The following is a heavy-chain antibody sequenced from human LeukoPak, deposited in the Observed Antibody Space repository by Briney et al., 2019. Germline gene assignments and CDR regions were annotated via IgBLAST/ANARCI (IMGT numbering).Heavy chain of an antibody. Sequence: ASVKVSCKASGYTFTSFAINWLRQTPGQGPEWVGWINTHTGNPSYAQGFTGRFVFSLDTSVSTAYLQINSLKAEDTAVYYCVRDGYNSLSSDFDYWGQGTLVTVSS. D-gene: IGHD3-22*01. CDR1: GYTFTSFA. J-gene: IGHJ4*02. CDR2: INTHTGNP. CDR3: VRDGYNSLSSDFDY. V-gene: IGHV7-4-1*02.